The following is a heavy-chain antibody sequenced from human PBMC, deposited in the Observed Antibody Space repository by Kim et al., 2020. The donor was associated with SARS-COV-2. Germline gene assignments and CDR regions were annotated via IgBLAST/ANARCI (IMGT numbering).Heavy chain of an antibody. D-gene: IGHD6-13*01. V-gene: IGHV3-66*01. CDR2: IYNGGST. CDR1: GFTVSTNY. Sequence: GGSLRLSCAASGFTVSTNYMSWVRQAPGKGLEWVSEIYNGGSTYYVDSVKGRFTIFRDNSKNTAYIQMISLRAEDTAVYYCSKQLNGLGHYWGQGTLVTV. J-gene: IGHJ4*02. CDR3: SKQLNGLGHY.